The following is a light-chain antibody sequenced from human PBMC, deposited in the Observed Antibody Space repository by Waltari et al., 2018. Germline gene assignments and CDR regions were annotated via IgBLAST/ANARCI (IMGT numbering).Light chain of an antibody. CDR3: QSYDSSLSAWV. V-gene: IGLV1-40*01. CDR2: GST. J-gene: IGLJ3*02. Sequence: QTVLTQPPSVSGAPGPRVTLSCTGSSTIGAAYDVNWSQQLPGTSPKLLIYGSTNRPSGVPDRFSASKSGTSASLAITGLQAEDEADYYCQSYDSSLSAWVFGGGTRLTVL. CDR1: SSTIGAAYD.